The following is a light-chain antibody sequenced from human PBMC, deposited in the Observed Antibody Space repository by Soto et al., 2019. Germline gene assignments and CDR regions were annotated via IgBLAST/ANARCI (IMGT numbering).Light chain of an antibody. CDR2: EVS. Sequence: LTHPASVSGSPGQSITISCTGTSSDVGGYNYVSWYQQHPGKAPKLMIYEVSNRPSGVSNRFSGSKSGNTASLTISGLQAEDEADYYCSSYTSSSTLGVFGTGTKVTVL. CDR3: SSYTSSSTLGV. CDR1: SSDVGGYNY. J-gene: IGLJ1*01. V-gene: IGLV2-14*01.